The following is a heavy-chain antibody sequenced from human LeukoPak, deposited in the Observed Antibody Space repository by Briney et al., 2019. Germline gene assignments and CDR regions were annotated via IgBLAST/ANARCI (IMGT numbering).Heavy chain of an antibody. CDR2: INPSGGST. CDR3: ARDNYGDYGGY. D-gene: IGHD4-17*01. J-gene: IGHJ4*02. Sequence: ASVKVSCKASGYTFTSYYMHWVRQAPGLGLEWMGIINPSGGSTSYAQKFQGRVTMTRDMSTSTVYMELSSLRSEDTAVYYCARDNYGDYGGYWGQGTLVTVSS. CDR1: GYTFTSYY. V-gene: IGHV1-46*01.